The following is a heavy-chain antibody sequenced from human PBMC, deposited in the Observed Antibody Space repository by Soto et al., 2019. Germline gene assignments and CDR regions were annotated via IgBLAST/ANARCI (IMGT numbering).Heavy chain of an antibody. Sequence: EVQLVESGGGLVQPGGSLRLSCAASGFTFSSYSMNWVRQAPGKGLAWVSYISSSSSTIYYADSVKGRFTISRDNAKNALYLQMNSLRAEDTAVYYCARMQLGYCSGGSCYTSYYYYYYMDVWGKGTTVTVSS. CDR2: ISSSSSTI. CDR3: ARMQLGYCSGGSCYTSYYYYYYMDV. D-gene: IGHD2-15*01. V-gene: IGHV3-48*01. J-gene: IGHJ6*03. CDR1: GFTFSSYS.